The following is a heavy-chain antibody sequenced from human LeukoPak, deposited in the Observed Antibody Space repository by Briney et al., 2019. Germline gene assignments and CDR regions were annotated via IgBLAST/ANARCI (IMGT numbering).Heavy chain of an antibody. V-gene: IGHV3-23*01. CDR1: GFTFSSYA. Sequence: GGSLRLSCAASGFTFSSYAMSWVRQAPGKGLEWVSAISGSGGSTYYADSVKGRFTISRDNSKNTLYLQMNSLRAEDTAVYYRAKDKSEARRTYYFDYWGQGTLVTVSS. CDR3: AKDKSEARRTYYFDY. J-gene: IGHJ4*02. CDR2: ISGSGGST. D-gene: IGHD6-6*01.